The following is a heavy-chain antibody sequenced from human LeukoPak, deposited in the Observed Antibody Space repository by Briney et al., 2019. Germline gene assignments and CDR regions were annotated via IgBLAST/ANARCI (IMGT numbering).Heavy chain of an antibody. CDR2: INPNSGGT. CDR3: ARVARFLEWLPSFDY. CDR1: GYTFTVYY. J-gene: IGHJ4*02. V-gene: IGHV1-2*02. D-gene: IGHD3-3*01. Sequence: ASVKVSCKASGYTFTVYYMHWVRQAPGQGLEWMGWINPNSGGTNYAQKFQGRVTMTRDTSISTAYMELSRLRSDDTAVYYCARVARFLEWLPSFDYWGQGTLVTVSS.